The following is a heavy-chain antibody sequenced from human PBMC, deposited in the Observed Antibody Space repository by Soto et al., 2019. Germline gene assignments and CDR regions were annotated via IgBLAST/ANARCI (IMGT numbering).Heavy chain of an antibody. D-gene: IGHD3-10*01. CDR3: ASRKSSPYFDY. CDR2: IYNSGST. Sequence: SETLSLTCTVSGGSISSYYWTWIRQPPGKGLEWIGFIYNSGSTHYNPSLRSRVTISVDTSKNQFSLKLRSVTAADTAVYYCASRKSSPYFDYWGQGTLVTVPQ. V-gene: IGHV4-59*08. CDR1: GGSISSYY. J-gene: IGHJ4*02.